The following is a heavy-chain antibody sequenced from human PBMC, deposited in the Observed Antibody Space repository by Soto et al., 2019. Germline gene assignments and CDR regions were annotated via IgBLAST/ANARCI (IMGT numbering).Heavy chain of an antibody. Sequence: QVQLVESGGGVVQPGRSLRLSCAASGFTFSSYGMHWVRQAPGKGLEWVAVISYDGSNKYYADSVKGRFTISRDNSKNTLYLQMNSLRAEDTAVYYCAKDTGELRYPDYWGQGTLVTVSS. D-gene: IGHD3-16*01. CDR2: ISYDGSNK. J-gene: IGHJ4*02. CDR3: AKDTGELRYPDY. CDR1: GFTFSSYG. V-gene: IGHV3-30*18.